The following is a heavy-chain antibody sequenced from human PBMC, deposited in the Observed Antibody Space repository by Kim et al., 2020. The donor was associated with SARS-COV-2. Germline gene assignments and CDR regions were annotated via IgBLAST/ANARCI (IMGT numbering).Heavy chain of an antibody. CDR1: GFTFSSYG. J-gene: IGHJ6*02. D-gene: IGHD5-18*01. Sequence: GGSLRLSCAASGFTFSSYGMHWVRQAPGKGLEWVAVIWYDGSNKYYADSVKGRFTISRDNSKNTLYLQMNSLRAEDTAVYYCARELDTAMVTAGAYYYYYGMDVWGQGTTVTVSS. V-gene: IGHV3-33*01. CDR2: IWYDGSNK. CDR3: ARELDTAMVTAGAYYYYYGMDV.